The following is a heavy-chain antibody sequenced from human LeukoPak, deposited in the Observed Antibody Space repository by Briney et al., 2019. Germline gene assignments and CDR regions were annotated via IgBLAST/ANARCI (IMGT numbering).Heavy chain of an antibody. CDR2: IYYSGST. Sequence: SETLSLTCTVSGGSTSSYYWSWIRQPPGKGLEWIGYIYYSGSTNYNPSLKSRVTISVDTSKNQFSLKLSSVTAADTAVYYCAREKTEDIVATIGWFDPWSQGTLVTVSS. D-gene: IGHD5-12*01. CDR1: GGSTSSYY. V-gene: IGHV4-59*01. CDR3: AREKTEDIVATIGWFDP. J-gene: IGHJ5*02.